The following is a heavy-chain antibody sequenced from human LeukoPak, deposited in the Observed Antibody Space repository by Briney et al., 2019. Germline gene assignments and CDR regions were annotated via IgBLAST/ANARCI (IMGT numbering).Heavy chain of an antibody. CDR3: ARGFPPRRLYDSNGYYSYYFGY. CDR1: GYTFTSYG. V-gene: IGHV1-18*01. CDR2: ISAYNGHT. D-gene: IGHD3-22*01. J-gene: IGHJ4*02. Sequence: ASVKVSCKASGYTFTSYGISWVRQAPGQGLEWMGWISAYNGHTKYAQKFQGRVTMTTDTSTSTANMEVRSLRSDDTAVYYCARGFPPRRLYDSNGYYSYYFGYWGQGTLVTVSS.